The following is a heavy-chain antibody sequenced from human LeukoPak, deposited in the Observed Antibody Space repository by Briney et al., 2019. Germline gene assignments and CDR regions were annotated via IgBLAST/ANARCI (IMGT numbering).Heavy chain of an antibody. V-gene: IGHV3-7*01. J-gene: IGHJ4*02. CDR2: IKQDGSQK. CDR1: GFTFSLYW. D-gene: IGHD1-26*01. CDR3: ARDIPKWEPFDY. Sequence: GGSLRLSCAASGFTFSLYWMNWIRQAPGKGLEWAASIKQDGSQKDYVDSVKGRFTISRDNARNALFLHMNSLRANDSAVYYCARDIPKWEPFDYWGQGTLVTVSS.